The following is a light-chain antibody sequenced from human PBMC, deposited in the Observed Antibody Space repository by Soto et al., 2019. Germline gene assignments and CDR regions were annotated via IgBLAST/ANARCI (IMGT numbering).Light chain of an antibody. J-gene: IGKJ1*01. CDR1: QSVYNDY. Sequence: EIVLTQSPGTLSLSPGERATLSCRASQSVYNDYLAWYQQKPGQAPRLLIYGASSRASGIPDRFSGSGSGTDSTLTISRLEPEDFAVYYCQQYGSSPRTFGQGTKVDIK. CDR3: QQYGSSPRT. CDR2: GAS. V-gene: IGKV3-20*01.